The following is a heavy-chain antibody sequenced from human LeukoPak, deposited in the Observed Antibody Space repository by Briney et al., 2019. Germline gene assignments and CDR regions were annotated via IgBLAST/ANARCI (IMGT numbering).Heavy chain of an antibody. D-gene: IGHD3-10*01. J-gene: IGHJ4*02. V-gene: IGHV3-7*01. CDR1: GFTFSSYW. CDR2: IKQDGSEK. Sequence: PGGSLRLSCAASGFTFSSYWMSWVRQAQGKGLEWVANIKQDGSEKYYVDSVKGRFTISRDNAKNSLYLQMNSLRAEDTAVYYCARVSGLLHYDSGSYYPTSFDSWGQGTLVTVSS. CDR3: ARVSGLLHYDSGSYYPTSFDS.